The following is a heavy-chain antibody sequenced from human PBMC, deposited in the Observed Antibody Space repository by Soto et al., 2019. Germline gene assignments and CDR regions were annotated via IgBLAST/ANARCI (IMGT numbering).Heavy chain of an antibody. CDR3: ARGRGYSYVPDY. CDR1: GGTFSSYA. D-gene: IGHD5-18*01. Sequence: ASVKVSCKASGGTFSSYAISWVRQAPGQGLEWMGGIIPIFGTANYAQKFQGRVTITADESTSTAYMELSSLRPEDTAVYYCARGRGYSYVPDYWGQGTRVTVSS. CDR2: IIPIFGTA. V-gene: IGHV1-69*13. J-gene: IGHJ4*02.